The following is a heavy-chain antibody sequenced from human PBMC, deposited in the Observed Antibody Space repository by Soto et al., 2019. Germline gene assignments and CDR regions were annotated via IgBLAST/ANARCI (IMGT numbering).Heavy chain of an antibody. CDR2: IYYSGST. D-gene: IGHD3-3*01. Sequence: SEPLCLTCTVSCGYISSYYWSWIRQTPGKGLEWIGYIYYSGSTNYNPSLKSRVTISVDTSKNQFSLKLSSVTAADTAVYYFARSPRENYDFWSGYYYFDYWGQGTLVTV. CDR1: CGYISSYY. CDR3: ARSPRENYDFWSGYYYFDY. V-gene: IGHV4-59*01. J-gene: IGHJ4*02.